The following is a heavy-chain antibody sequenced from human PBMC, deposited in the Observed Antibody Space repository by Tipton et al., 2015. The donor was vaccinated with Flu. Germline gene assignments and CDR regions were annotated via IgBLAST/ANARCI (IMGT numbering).Heavy chain of an antibody. CDR1: GGTFSSYA. CDR2: IIPIFGTA. J-gene: IGHJ6*03. Sequence: QSGPEVKKPGSSVKVSCKASGGTFSSYAISWVRQAPGQGLEWMGGIIPIFGTANYAQKFQGRVTITADESTSTAYMELSSLRSEDTAVYYCARGDVVVPAAIVNYYYYMDVWGKGTMVTVSS. V-gene: IGHV1-69*01. D-gene: IGHD2-2*01. CDR3: ARGDVVVPAAIVNYYYYMDV.